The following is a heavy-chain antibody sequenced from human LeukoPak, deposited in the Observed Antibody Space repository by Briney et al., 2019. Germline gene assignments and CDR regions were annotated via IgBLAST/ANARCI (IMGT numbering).Heavy chain of an antibody. CDR3: AKTPSRQAAAGTPLDY. D-gene: IGHD6-13*01. CDR1: GFTFSSYA. J-gene: IGHJ4*02. CDR2: ISGSGGST. V-gene: IGHV3-23*01. Sequence: GALRPSCAASGFTFSSYAMSWVRQAPGKGLEWVSAISGSGGSTYYADSVKGRFTISRDNSKNTLYLQMNSLRAEDTAVYYCAKTPSRQAAAGTPLDYWGQGTLVTVSS.